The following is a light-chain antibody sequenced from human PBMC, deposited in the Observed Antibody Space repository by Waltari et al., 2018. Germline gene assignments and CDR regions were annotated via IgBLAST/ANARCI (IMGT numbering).Light chain of an antibody. V-gene: IGKV3-15*01. Sequence: EILMTQSPAALSVYPGERAILSCRASQSVSSNLAWYQQKPGQAPRLLIYGASTRATGIPARFSGSGSGTEFSLIISSLQSEDFAVYYCQQHNNWPLTFGGGTKVEIK. CDR1: QSVSSN. CDR3: QQHNNWPLT. CDR2: GAS. J-gene: IGKJ4*01.